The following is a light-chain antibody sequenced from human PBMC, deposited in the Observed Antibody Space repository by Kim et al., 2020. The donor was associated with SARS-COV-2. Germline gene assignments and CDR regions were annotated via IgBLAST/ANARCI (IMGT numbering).Light chain of an antibody. J-gene: IGKJ4*01. V-gene: IGKV3-20*01. CDR1: HRISTSY. CDR2: TTS. Sequence: EIVLTQSPGTLSLSPGERATLSCRASHRISTSYFAWYQQKPGQAPRVLIHTTSSRATGIPDRFSGSGSGTDFTLTISRLEPEDFAVYFCQQYADSLTFGGGTKVEI. CDR3: QQYADSLT.